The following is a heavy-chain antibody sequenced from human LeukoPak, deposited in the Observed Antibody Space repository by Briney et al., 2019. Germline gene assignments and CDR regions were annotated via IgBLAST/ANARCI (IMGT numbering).Heavy chain of an antibody. CDR1: GFTFSSYS. D-gene: IGHD5-18*01. Sequence: PGGSLRLSCAASGFTFSSYSMNWVRQAPGKGLEWVSSISSSSSYIYYADSVKGRFTISRDNAENSLYLQMNSLRAEDTAVYYCASLGYSYAKGFDYWGQGTLVTVSS. V-gene: IGHV3-21*01. CDR2: ISSSSSYI. J-gene: IGHJ4*02. CDR3: ASLGYSYAKGFDY.